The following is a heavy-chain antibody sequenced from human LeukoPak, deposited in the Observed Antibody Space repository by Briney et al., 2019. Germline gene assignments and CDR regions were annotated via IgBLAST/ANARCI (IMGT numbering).Heavy chain of an antibody. CDR3: ARDVGYCSGGSCYGGYYFDY. Sequence: STNYNPSLKSRVTISVDTSKNQFSLKLSSVTAADTAVYYCARDVGYCSGGSCYGGYYFDYWGQGTLVTVSS. V-gene: IGHV4-59*01. J-gene: IGHJ4*02. D-gene: IGHD2-15*01. CDR2: ST.